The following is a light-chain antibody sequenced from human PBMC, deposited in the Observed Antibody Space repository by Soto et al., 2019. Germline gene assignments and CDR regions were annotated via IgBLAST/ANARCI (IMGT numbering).Light chain of an antibody. Sequence: QSALTQPPSASGSPGQSVTMSCRGTSSDVGGYNYVSWYQQHPGNAPKLMIYEVSDRPSGISSRFSGSKSGNTASLTISGLQTEDEADYYCSSYTSSSTLFGTGTKLTVL. J-gene: IGLJ1*01. CDR3: SSYTSSSTL. V-gene: IGLV2-14*01. CDR1: SSDVGGYNY. CDR2: EVS.